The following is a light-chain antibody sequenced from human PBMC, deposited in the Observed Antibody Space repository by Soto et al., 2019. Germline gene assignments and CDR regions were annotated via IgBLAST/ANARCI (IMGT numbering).Light chain of an antibody. J-gene: IGKJ1*01. Sequence: EIVLTQSPAMLSLSPGERATLSCRASQSVSSYLAWYQQKPGQAPRLLIYDVSNRAPGIPARFSGSGSWTDFTLTISSLEPEDFVVYYCQQRSSWPRTFGQGTKVEIK. V-gene: IGKV3-11*01. CDR3: QQRSSWPRT. CDR2: DVS. CDR1: QSVSSY.